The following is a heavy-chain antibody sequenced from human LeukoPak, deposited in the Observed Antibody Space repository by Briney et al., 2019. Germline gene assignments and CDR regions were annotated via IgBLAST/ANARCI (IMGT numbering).Heavy chain of an antibody. D-gene: IGHD3-9*01. J-gene: IGHJ4*02. CDR2: ISSSSSYT. V-gene: IGHV3-11*06. CDR3: GRDADGITIFG. CDR1: GFTFSDYY. Sequence: GGSLRLPCAASGFTFSDYYMSWLRQAPGKGLEWVSYISSSSSYTNYADSVKGRFTISRDKAKNSLYLQMNSLRAEDTAVYYCGRDADGITIFGGGQGTLVTVSS.